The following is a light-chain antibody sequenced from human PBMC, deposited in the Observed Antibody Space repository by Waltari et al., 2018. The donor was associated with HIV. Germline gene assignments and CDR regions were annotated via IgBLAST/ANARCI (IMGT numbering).Light chain of an antibody. V-gene: IGLV2-23*02. J-gene: IGLJ2*01. CDR2: EVN. Sequence: QSALTQPASVSGSPGQSITLSCPGTSSDVGSYNLFSWYQQHPGKAPKLIIYEVNKRPPGITNRFSGFKSGNTASLTITGLQAEDEADYHCCSYAIGGTFVFGGGTKVTVL. CDR3: CSYAIGGTFV. CDR1: SSDVGSYNL.